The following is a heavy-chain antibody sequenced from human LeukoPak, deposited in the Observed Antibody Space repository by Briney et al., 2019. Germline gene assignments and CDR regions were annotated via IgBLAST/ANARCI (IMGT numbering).Heavy chain of an antibody. CDR2: IYYSGST. D-gene: IGHD3-22*01. V-gene: IGHV4-59*01. Sequence: SETLSLTCTVSGGSISSYYWNWIRQPPGKGLEWIGYIYYSGSTNYNPSLKSRVTISVDTSRNQFSLKLTSVTAADTAVYYCARDGRKYYYDSSGYRRSDYFDYWGQGTLVTVSS. J-gene: IGHJ4*02. CDR1: GGSISSYY. CDR3: ARDGRKYYYDSSGYRRSDYFDY.